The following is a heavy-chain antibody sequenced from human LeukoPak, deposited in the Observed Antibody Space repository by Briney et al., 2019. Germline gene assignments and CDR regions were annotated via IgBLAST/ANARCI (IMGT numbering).Heavy chain of an antibody. V-gene: IGHV1-69*13. CDR3: ARYYSGWYYFDY. J-gene: IGHJ4*02. CDR1: GGTFSSYA. Sequence: ASVKVSCKASGGTFSSYAISWVRQAPGQGLEWMGGIVPIFGAANYAQKFQGRVTITADESTSTAYMELSSLRSEDTAVYYCARYYSGWYYFDYWGQGTLVTVSS. D-gene: IGHD6-19*01. CDR2: IVPIFGAA.